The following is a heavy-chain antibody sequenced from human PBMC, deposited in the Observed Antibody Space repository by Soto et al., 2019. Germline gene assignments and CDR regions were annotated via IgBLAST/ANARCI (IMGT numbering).Heavy chain of an antibody. J-gene: IGHJ2*01. Sequence: SVKVSCKASGGTFSTYTITWVRQAPGQGLEWMGMIIPIIGIINYAQKFQGRVTISADKFTGTAYMELTGLRSDDTAVYYCAGDPDSHYNDSHASSYPWGR. V-gene: IGHV1-69*04. CDR3: AGDPDSHYNDSHASSYP. D-gene: IGHD4-4*01. CDR2: IIPIIGII. CDR1: GGTFSTYT.